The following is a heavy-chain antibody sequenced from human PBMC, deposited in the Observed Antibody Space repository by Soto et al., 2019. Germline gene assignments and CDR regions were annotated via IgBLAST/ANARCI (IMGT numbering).Heavy chain of an antibody. CDR2: INSDGSST. Sequence: EVQVVESGGGLVQPGESLRLSCAASGFSFSDSWMHWVRQAPGKGLIWVSRINSDGSSTNYADSVKGRFTISRDNSRNTLYLQMSSLRAEDTAVYYCARGNQWFDPWGQGTLVTVSS. V-gene: IGHV3-74*01. CDR1: GFSFSDSW. CDR3: ARGNQWFDP. J-gene: IGHJ5*02.